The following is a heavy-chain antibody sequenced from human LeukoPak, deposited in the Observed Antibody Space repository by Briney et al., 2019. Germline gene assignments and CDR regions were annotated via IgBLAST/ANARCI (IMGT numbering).Heavy chain of an antibody. CDR3: PRGGPFPSSSSSREYYLDY. J-gene: IGHJ4*02. V-gene: IGHV1-18*01. CDR1: GYDFINYS. D-gene: IGHD6-6*01. CDR2: RSIYNGNT. Sequence: ASVKVSCKASGYDFINYSISWVRQAPGQGLEWMGWRSIYNGNTDYKLQGRVTMTTDTSTSTAYVELRSLRSDDTAVYYCPRGGPFPSSSSSREYYLDYWGQGTLVTVSS.